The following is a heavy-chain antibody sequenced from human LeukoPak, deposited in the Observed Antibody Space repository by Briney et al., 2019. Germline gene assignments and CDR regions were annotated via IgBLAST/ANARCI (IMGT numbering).Heavy chain of an antibody. CDR1: GYTFTSYG. CDR3: ATSPRPLYSGSYYYFDY. Sequence: ASVKVSCKASGYTFTSYGISWVRQAPGQGLEWMGWISAYNGNTNYAQKLQGRVTMTTDTSTSTAYMELRSLRSDDTAVYYCATSPRPLYSGSYYYFDYWGQGTLVTASS. V-gene: IGHV1-18*01. J-gene: IGHJ4*02. CDR2: ISAYNGNT. D-gene: IGHD1-26*01.